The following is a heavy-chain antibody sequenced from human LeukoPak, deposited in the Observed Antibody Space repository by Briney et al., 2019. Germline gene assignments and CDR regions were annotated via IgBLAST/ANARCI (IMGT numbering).Heavy chain of an antibody. D-gene: IGHD4-17*01. CDR2: IYSGGST. J-gene: IGHJ4*02. CDR3: ARVIGGSYGDFSFDY. Sequence: GGSLRLSCAASGFTVSSNYMNWVRQAPGKGLEWVSVIYSGGSTYYADSVKGRFTISRDNSKSTLYLQMNTLRAEDTAVYYCARVIGGSYGDFSFDYWGQGTLVTVSS. V-gene: IGHV3-53*01. CDR1: GFTVSSNY.